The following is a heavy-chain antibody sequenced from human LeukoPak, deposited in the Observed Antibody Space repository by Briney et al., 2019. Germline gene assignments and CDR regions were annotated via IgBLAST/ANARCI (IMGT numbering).Heavy chain of an antibody. CDR1: GGSISSSSYY. CDR2: IYYSGST. D-gene: IGHD3-22*01. CDR3: ARPIAPYYYDSSGYYQDYYYYMDV. J-gene: IGHJ6*03. V-gene: IGHV4-39*01. Sequence: SETLSLTCTVSGGSISSSSYYWGWIRQPPGKGLEWIGSIYYSGSTYYNPSLKSRVTISVKTSKNQYSRKLSSVTAADTAVYYCARPIAPYYYDSSGYYQDYYYYMDVWGKGTTVTVSS.